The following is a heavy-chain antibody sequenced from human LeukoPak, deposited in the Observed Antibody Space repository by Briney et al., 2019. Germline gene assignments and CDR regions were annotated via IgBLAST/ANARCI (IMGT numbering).Heavy chain of an antibody. J-gene: IGHJ4*02. V-gene: IGHV3-48*03. D-gene: IGHD3-16*01. CDR3: ASSVWGRFDY. CDR2: IGTSDTSI. Sequence: GGSLRLSCAASGFTFSSYEMNWVRQAPGKGLEWVSHIGTSDTSIYHADSVKGRFTISRDNAKNPMYLQMNSLRAEDTAVYYCASSVWGRFDYWGQGTLVTVSS. CDR1: GFTFSSYE.